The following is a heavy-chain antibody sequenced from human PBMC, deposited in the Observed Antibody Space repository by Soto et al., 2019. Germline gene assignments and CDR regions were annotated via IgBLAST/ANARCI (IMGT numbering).Heavy chain of an antibody. V-gene: IGHV1-2*02. J-gene: IGHJ4*02. Sequence: ASVKVSCKASGYTFTGYYMHWVRQAPGQGLEWMGWINPKSGGTKYPQKFRGRVTMTRDTSLSTVYMTLTRLTSDDTAVYYCARDLAKGGGSAGFDYWGQGTLVTVSS. CDR1: GYTFTGYY. CDR3: ARDLAKGGGSAGFDY. D-gene: IGHD1-26*01. CDR2: INPKSGGT.